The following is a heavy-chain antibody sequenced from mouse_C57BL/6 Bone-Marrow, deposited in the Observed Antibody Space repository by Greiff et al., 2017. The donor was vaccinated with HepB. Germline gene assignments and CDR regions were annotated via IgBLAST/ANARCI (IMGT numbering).Heavy chain of an antibody. Sequence: QVQLQQSGAELVKPGASVKMSCKASGYTFTSYWITWVKQRPGQGLEWIGDIYPGSGSTNYNEKFKSKATLTVDTSSSTAYMQLSSLTSEDSAVYYCARVVARYFDVWGTGTTVTVSS. V-gene: IGHV1-55*01. CDR1: GYTFTSYW. J-gene: IGHJ1*03. D-gene: IGHD1-1*01. CDR3: ARVVARYFDV. CDR2: IYPGSGST.